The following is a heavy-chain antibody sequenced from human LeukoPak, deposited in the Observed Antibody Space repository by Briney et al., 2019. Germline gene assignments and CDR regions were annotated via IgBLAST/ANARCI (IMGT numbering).Heavy chain of an antibody. V-gene: IGHV1-46*01. CDR2: INPSGGST. CDR1: GYTFTSYY. D-gene: IGHD3-9*01. Sequence: ASVKVSGKASGYTFTSYYLHWVRQAPGQGLEWMGLINPSGGSTTYAQKFQGRVTMTRDTSTSTVYMEPSSLRSDDTAVYYCARTALVGNSLPLLDYWGQGTLVTVSS. CDR3: ARTALVGNSLPLLDY. J-gene: IGHJ4*02.